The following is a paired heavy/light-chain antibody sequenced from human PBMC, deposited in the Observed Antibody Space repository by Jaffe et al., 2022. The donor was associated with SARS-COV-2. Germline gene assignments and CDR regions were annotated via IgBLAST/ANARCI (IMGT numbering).Light chain of an antibody. CDR3: QQYEIWWT. Sequence: EIVMTQSPATLSVSPGERAALSCRASQSVRSKLAWYQQKPGQAPRLLIYGASTRATGIPARFSGSGSGTEFTLTISSLQSEDFAVYYCQQYEIWWTFGQGTKVEIK. CDR2: GAS. V-gene: IGKV3-15*01. J-gene: IGKJ1*01. CDR1: QSVRSK.
Heavy chain of an antibody. CDR3: AKAVEMATIPSGLDY. CDR2: ISGSGAST. V-gene: IGHV3-23*01. Sequence: EVQLLESGGGLVQSGGSLRLSCTASGFTFSRYAITWVRQAPGKGLEWVSVISGSGASTYYTDSVEGRFTISKDNSRNTLYLQMNSLRAEDTAIYYCAKAVEMATIPSGLDYWGQGTLVTVSS. CDR1: GFTFSRYA. J-gene: IGHJ4*02. D-gene: IGHD1-26*01.